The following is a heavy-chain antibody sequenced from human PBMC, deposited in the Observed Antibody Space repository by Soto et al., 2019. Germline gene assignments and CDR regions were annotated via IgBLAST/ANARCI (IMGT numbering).Heavy chain of an antibody. CDR3: AKRKGQNYDFWSGYYFDN. CDR2: ILYDGTNK. J-gene: IGHJ4*02. D-gene: IGHD3-3*01. V-gene: IGHV3-30*18. CDR1: GFTFSSHG. Sequence: GGSLRLSCTASGFTFSSHGMHWVRQAPGKGLEWVAGILYDGTNKYYADSVKGRFAISRDNSKNTLYLQMNSLRAEDTAVHRCAKRKGQNYDFWSGYYFDNWGQGTLVTVSS.